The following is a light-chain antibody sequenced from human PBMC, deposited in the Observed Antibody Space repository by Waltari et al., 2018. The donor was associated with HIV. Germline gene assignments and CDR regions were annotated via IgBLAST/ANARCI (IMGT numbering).Light chain of an antibody. CDR3: GTWDSSQSAWV. CDR1: GSNIDINY. V-gene: IGLV1-51*02. CDR2: ENN. J-gene: IGLJ3*02. Sequence: QSLLTQPPSLSAAPGQSVTISCSGIGSNIDINYKSWYQQHPGTAPRLLISENNQRPSGVPARFSGSKSGSTATLSITGLQTADEADYYCGTWDSSQSAWVFGGGTRLTVL.